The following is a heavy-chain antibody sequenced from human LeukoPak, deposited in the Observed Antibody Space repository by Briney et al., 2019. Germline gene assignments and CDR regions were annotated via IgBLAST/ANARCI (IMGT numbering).Heavy chain of an antibody. J-gene: IGHJ5*02. V-gene: IGHV3-23*01. CDR3: AKLTSEYLRLGGFDP. D-gene: IGHD3-10*01. Sequence: GGSLRLSCAASGFTFSSYAMSWVRQAPGKGLEWVSSISGSGGSTYHADSVKGRFTISRDNSKNTLNLQINSLRAEDTAVYYCAKLTSEYLRLGGFDPWGQGTLVTVSS. CDR1: GFTFSSYA. CDR2: ISGSGGST.